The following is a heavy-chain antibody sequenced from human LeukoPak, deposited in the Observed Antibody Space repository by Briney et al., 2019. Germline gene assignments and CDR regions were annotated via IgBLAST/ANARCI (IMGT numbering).Heavy chain of an antibody. CDR3: AGLVGRYSSGLYYYYFDY. CDR1: GDSINSLDL. V-gene: IGHV4-4*02. Sequence: SETLSLTCTVSGDSINSLDLGSWVRQPPGQGLEWIGEMYLSGTTHSNPSVKSRVTISIDKSKNQFFLNLSSVTAADTAVYYCAGLVGRYSSGLYYYYFDYWGQGTLVTVSS. CDR2: MYLSGTT. J-gene: IGHJ4*02. D-gene: IGHD3-22*01.